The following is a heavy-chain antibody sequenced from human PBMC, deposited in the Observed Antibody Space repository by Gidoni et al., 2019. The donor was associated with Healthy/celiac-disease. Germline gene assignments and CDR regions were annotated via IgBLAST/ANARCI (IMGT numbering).Heavy chain of an antibody. D-gene: IGHD2-15*01. J-gene: IGHJ4*02. CDR3: ARESSGRYCSGGSCYSDGYFDY. V-gene: IGHV3-21*01. CDR1: GFPFSSYS. CDR2: ISSSSSYI. Sequence: EVQLVESGGGLVKPGGSLRLSCAASGFPFSSYSMNWVRQAPGKGLGWVSSISSSSSYIYYADSVKGRFTISRDNAKNSLYLQMNSLRAEDTAVYYCARESSGRYCSGGSCYSDGYFDYWGQGTLVTVSS.